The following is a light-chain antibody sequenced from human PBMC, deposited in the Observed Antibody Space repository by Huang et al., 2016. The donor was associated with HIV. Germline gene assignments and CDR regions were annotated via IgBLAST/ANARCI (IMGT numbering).Light chain of an antibody. Sequence: EIVMTQSPATLSVSPGERATLSCRASQGVRTNLAWYQQKPGQAPRLVIYGAFTRAPGTPDRFSGSGSGTEFTLTIISLQTEDVAVYYCQQYNKWPDFTFGPGTKVDV. V-gene: IGKV3-15*01. CDR1: QGVRTN. CDR3: QQYNKWPDFT. CDR2: GAF. J-gene: IGKJ3*01.